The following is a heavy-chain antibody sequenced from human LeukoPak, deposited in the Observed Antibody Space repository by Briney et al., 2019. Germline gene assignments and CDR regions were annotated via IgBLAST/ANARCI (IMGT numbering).Heavy chain of an antibody. CDR2: INTNTGNP. V-gene: IGHV7-4-1*02. CDR3: AREVGGVIEYYFDY. J-gene: IGHJ4*02. Sequence: GASVKVSCKASGYTFTSYAMNWVRQAPGQGLEWMGWINTNTGNPTYAQGFTGRFVFSLDTSVSTAYLQISSLKAEGTAVYYCAREVGGVIEYYFDYWGQGTLVTVSS. D-gene: IGHD3-16*02. CDR1: GYTFTSYA.